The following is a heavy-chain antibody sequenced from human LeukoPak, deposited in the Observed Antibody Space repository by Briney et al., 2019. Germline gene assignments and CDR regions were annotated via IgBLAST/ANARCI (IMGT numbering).Heavy chain of an antibody. CDR3: AGQVVVVAATDWFDP. D-gene: IGHD2-15*01. CDR1: GFTFDDYA. CDR2: ISWNSGSI. V-gene: IGHV3-9*01. J-gene: IGHJ5*02. Sequence: GGSLRLSCAASGFTFDDYAMHWVQQAPGKGLEWVSGISWNSGSIGYADSVKGRFTISRDNAKNSLYLQMNSLRAEDTALYYCAGQVVVVAATDWFDPWGQGTLVTVSS.